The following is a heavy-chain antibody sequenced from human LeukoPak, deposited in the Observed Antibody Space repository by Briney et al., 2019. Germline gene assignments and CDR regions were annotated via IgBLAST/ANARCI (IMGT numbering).Heavy chain of an antibody. CDR1: GGSISRSTYY. D-gene: IGHD3-10*01. V-gene: IGHV4-39*01. J-gene: IGHJ4*02. Sequence: SETLSLTCSVSGGSISRSTYYWGWIRQPPGKGLEWIGSIYYSGSTYYNPSLKSRVTIFVDTSKNQFSLKLNSVTAADTAVYYCASITMVRARPYYFDYWGQGTLVTVSS. CDR2: IYYSGST. CDR3: ASITMVRARPYYFDY.